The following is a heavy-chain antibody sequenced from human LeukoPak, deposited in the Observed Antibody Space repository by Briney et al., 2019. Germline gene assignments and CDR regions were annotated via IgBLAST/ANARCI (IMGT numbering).Heavy chain of an antibody. Sequence: SETLSLTCTVSGGSISSSSYYWGWIRQPPGKGLEWIGSIYYSGSTYYNPSLKSRVTISVDTSKNQFSLKLSSVTAADTAVYYCARVFGGSYLGYYFDYWGQGTLVTVSS. J-gene: IGHJ4*02. CDR1: GGSISSSSYY. D-gene: IGHD1-26*01. CDR2: IYYSGST. CDR3: ARVFGGSYLGYYFDY. V-gene: IGHV4-39*07.